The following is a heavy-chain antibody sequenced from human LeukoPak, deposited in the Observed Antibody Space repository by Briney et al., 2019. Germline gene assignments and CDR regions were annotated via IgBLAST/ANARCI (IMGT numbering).Heavy chain of an antibody. CDR1: GGTFSSYA. J-gene: IGHJ6*02. CDR3: ARDPRYDSSGYYAAIYGMDV. V-gene: IGHV1-69*13. CDR2: IIPIFGTA. D-gene: IGHD3-22*01. Sequence: GASVKVSCKASGGTFSSYAISWVRQAPGQGLEWMGGIIPIFGTANYAQKFQGRVTITADESTSTAYMELSSLRSEDTAVYYCARDPRYDSSGYYAAIYGMDVWGQGTTVTVSS.